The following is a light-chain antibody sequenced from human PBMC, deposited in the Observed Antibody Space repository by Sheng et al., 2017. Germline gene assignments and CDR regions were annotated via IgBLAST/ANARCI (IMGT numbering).Light chain of an antibody. V-gene: IGKV1-33*01. CDR3: QQYDNLPXT. Sequence: DIQMTQSPSSLSASVGDRVTITCQASQDISNYLNWYQQKPGKAPKLLIYDASNLETGVPSRFSGSGSGTDFTSPSAACSLKILTTYYCQQYDNLPXTFGLGPKWISN. CDR2: DAS. CDR1: QDISNY. J-gene: IGKJ3*01.